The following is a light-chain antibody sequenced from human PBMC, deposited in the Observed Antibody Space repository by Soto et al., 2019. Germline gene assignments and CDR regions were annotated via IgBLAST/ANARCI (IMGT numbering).Light chain of an antibody. V-gene: IGLV1-47*03. CDR1: SSNIGSNY. J-gene: IGLJ2*01. CDR3: AAWDDSLSGVV. CDR2: RNT. Sequence: QSVLTQPPSASGTPGQRVTISCSGSSSNIGSNYIYWYQQLPGTAPKILIYRNTQRSSGVPDRFSGFKSGTSASLAISGLWSEDEADYYCAAWDDSLSGVVFGGGTKLTVL.